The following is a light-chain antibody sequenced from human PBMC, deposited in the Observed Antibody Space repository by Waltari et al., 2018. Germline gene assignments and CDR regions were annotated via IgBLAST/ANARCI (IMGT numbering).Light chain of an antibody. J-gene: IGLJ1*01. CDR1: SSDIGDSNY. CDR2: EVT. Sequence: QSALTQPASVSGSPGQSITISCTGTSSDIGDSNYVSWYQQHPGEAPKLTIYEVTNRPSGVSNRLSGSKSGRTASLTISGLQAEDGADYYCSSFTTNSPPYVFGTGTEVTVL. CDR3: SSFTTNSPPYV. V-gene: IGLV2-14*01.